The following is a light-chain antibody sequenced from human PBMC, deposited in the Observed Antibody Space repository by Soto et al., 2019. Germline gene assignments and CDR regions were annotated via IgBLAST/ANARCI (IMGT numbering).Light chain of an antibody. V-gene: IGKV3-20*01. J-gene: IGKJ1*01. CDR3: QQYNNRPRT. CDR1: QHVTSRH. CDR2: GAS. Sequence: IGVTQSPVTLSLSPWESATLSCRASQHVTSRHLAWYQQTPGQAPRLLIFGASIRDTGIPDRFSGSGSGTDFTLTISRLESEDFAVYYCQQYNNRPRTFGQGTKVDIK.